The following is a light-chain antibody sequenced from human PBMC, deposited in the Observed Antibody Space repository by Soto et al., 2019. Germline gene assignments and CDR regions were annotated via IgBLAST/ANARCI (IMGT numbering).Light chain of an antibody. CDR2: DAS. V-gene: IGKV3-11*01. J-gene: IGKJ1*01. CDR1: QSISSY. Sequence: EVVLTQSPDTLSLPPGERATLSCRASQSISSYLAWYQQKPGQAHRLLIYDASSRATGIPARFSGSGSGTDCTLTISSLEPEDFAVYYCQQLTDWPPQWTFGQGTKVEIK. CDR3: QQLTDWPPQWT.